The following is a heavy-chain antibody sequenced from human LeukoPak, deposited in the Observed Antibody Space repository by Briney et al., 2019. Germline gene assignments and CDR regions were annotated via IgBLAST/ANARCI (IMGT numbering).Heavy chain of an antibody. CDR3: AREVYCSSTSCYAAGWFDP. Sequence: GGSLRLSCAASGFTFRNYWMHWVRQAPGKGLEWVSSISTSSSYIYYADSVKGRFTISRDNARHSLYLQMNSLRAEDTAVYYCAREVYCSSTSCYAAGWFDPWGQGTLVTVS. CDR1: GFTFRNYW. V-gene: IGHV3-21*01. CDR2: ISTSSSYI. D-gene: IGHD2-2*01. J-gene: IGHJ5*02.